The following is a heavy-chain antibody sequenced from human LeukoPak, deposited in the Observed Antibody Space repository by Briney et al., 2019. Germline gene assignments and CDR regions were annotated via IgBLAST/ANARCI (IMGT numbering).Heavy chain of an antibody. Sequence: SETLSLTXAVYGGSFRGYYWSWIRQPPGKGLEWIGEINHSGSTNYNPPLKSRVTISVDTSKNQFSLKLSSVTAADTAVYYCARFKYIVVVPAGFDYWGQGTLVTVSS. CDR3: ARFKYIVVVPAGFDY. J-gene: IGHJ4*02. D-gene: IGHD2-2*01. V-gene: IGHV4-34*01. CDR2: INHSGST. CDR1: GGSFRGYY.